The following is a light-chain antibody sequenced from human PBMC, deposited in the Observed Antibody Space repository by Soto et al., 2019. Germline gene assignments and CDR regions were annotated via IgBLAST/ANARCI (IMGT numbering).Light chain of an antibody. Sequence: EIVLTQSPGTLSLSPGERATLSCRASQSVSSSYLAWYQQKPGQAPRLLIYGASSRATGIPDRFSGSGSGTDFARTISRVGVDECALHFCECSGRAAWRVGEGTKVDIK. CDR1: QSVSSSY. V-gene: IGKV3-20*01. J-gene: IGKJ1*01. CDR3: ECSGRAAWR. CDR2: GAS.